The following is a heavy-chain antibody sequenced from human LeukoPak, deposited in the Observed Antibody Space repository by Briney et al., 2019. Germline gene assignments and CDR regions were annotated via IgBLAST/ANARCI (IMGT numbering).Heavy chain of an antibody. CDR1: GGTFSSYA. Sequence: GASVKVSCKASGGTFSSYAISWVRQAPGQGLEWMGGIIPIFGKANYAQKFQGRVTITADESTSTAYMELSSLRSEDTAVYYCATRRPDRPPYCGGDCSLAYYYYGMDVWGQGTTVTVSS. CDR2: IIPIFGKA. J-gene: IGHJ6*02. V-gene: IGHV1-69*13. CDR3: ATRRPDRPPYCGGDCSLAYYYYGMDV. D-gene: IGHD2-21*02.